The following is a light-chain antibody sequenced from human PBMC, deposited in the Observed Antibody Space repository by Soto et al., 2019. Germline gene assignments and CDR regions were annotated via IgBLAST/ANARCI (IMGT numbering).Light chain of an antibody. CDR3: QQSYSTPYT. CDR2: TAG. Sequence: IQMTQSPSSLSASVGDRVTITCRASQRITTYLNWYQQKPGKAPKLLISTAGTLQGGVPSRFSGSGSGTDFTLTITALRPEDFATYFCQQSYSTPYTFGQGTKLEIK. V-gene: IGKV1-39*01. CDR1: QRITTY. J-gene: IGKJ2*01.